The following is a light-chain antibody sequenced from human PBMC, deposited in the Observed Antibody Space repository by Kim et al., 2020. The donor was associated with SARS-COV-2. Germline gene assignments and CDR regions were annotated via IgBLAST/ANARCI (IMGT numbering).Light chain of an antibody. CDR2: EDN. Sequence: KPVTISCPGSSVSIASNYGQWDQQRPGSGPTTVIDEDNQGPSGVPDRVSGSIDSTSNSASLTISGLKTEDGADYYCQSYDSSNQVFGGGTQLTVL. CDR1: SVSIASNY. J-gene: IGLJ2*01. V-gene: IGLV6-57*02. CDR3: QSYDSSNQV.